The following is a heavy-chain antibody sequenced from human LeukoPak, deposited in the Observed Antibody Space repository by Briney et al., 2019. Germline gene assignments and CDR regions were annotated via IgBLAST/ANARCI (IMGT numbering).Heavy chain of an antibody. Sequence: GGSLRLSCAASGFTFSSYSMNWVRQAPGKGLEWVATIKPDGRDKYYVDSVKGRFTMSRDNGKNSVYLQTNSLRAEDTAVYYCASWEASTNYWGQGTLVTVSS. CDR1: GFTFSSYS. CDR3: ASWEASTNY. D-gene: IGHD1-26*01. CDR2: IKPDGRDK. V-gene: IGHV3-7*01. J-gene: IGHJ4*02.